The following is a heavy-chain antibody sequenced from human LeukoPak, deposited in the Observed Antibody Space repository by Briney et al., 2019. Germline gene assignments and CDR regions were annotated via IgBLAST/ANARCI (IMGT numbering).Heavy chain of an antibody. CDR2: ISSSSSTI. Sequence: GGSLRLSCAASGFTFSSYSMNWVRQAPGKGLEWVSYISSSSSTIYYADSVKGRFTISRDNAKNSLYLQMNSLRAEDTAVYYCARDGGIVSSTWDYWGQGTLVTVSS. CDR1: GFTFSSYS. V-gene: IGHV3-48*01. D-gene: IGHD2-2*01. J-gene: IGHJ4*02. CDR3: ARDGGIVSSTWDY.